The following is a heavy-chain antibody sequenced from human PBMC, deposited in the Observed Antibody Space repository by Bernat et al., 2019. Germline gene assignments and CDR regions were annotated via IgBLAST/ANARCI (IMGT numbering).Heavy chain of an antibody. V-gene: IGHV3-33*01. Sequence: QVQLVESGGGVVQPGGSLRLSCSASGFTFSSNGMHWVRQAPGKGLEWVAVIWHDGSNRNYADSVKGRFTISRDNSKNTLSLQMNNLGAEDTAVYYCAGEVLYHSSGPYWHFDLWGRGTLVTVSS. D-gene: IGHD3-22*01. J-gene: IGHJ2*01. CDR1: GFTFSSNG. CDR2: IWHDGSNR. CDR3: AGEVLYHSSGPYWHFDL.